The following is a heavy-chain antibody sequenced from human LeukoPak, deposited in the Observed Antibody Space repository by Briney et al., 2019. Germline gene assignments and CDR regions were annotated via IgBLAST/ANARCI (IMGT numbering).Heavy chain of an antibody. D-gene: IGHD6-13*01. CDR1: GYSFTSYW. CDR3: ARLQRGSIAAAGFDY. V-gene: IGHV5-51*01. Sequence: GASLKISCKGSGYSFTSYWIGWVRQMPGKGLEWMGIIYPGDSDTRYSPSFQGQVTISADKSISTAYLQWSSLKASDTAMYYCARLQRGSIAAAGFDYWGQGTLVTVSS. CDR2: IYPGDSDT. J-gene: IGHJ4*02.